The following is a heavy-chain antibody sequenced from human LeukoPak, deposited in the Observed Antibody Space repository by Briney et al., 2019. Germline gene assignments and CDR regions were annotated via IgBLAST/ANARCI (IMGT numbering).Heavy chain of an antibody. CDR1: GYSFSSYW. D-gene: IGHD3-22*01. CDR3: ARNYDSSGIDAFDI. Sequence: GESLKISCKGSGYSFSSYWIGWVRQMPGKGLEWMGIIYPGDSDTRDSPSFQGQVTISADKSISTAYLQWSSLKASDTAMYYCARNYDSSGIDAFDIWGQGTMVTVSS. CDR2: IYPGDSDT. J-gene: IGHJ3*02. V-gene: IGHV5-51*01.